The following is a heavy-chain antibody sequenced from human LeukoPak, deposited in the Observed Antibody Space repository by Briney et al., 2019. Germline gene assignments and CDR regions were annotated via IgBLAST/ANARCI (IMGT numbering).Heavy chain of an antibody. CDR3: ARDLGGVAAAGSPAGG. Sequence: SVKVSCKASGGTFSSYTISWVRQAPGQGLEWMGRIIPILGIANYAQKFQGRVTITADKSTSTAYMELSSLRSEDTAVYYCARDLGGVAAAGSPAGGWGQGALVTVSS. V-gene: IGHV1-69*04. J-gene: IGHJ4*02. D-gene: IGHD6-13*01. CDR2: IIPILGIA. CDR1: GGTFSSYT.